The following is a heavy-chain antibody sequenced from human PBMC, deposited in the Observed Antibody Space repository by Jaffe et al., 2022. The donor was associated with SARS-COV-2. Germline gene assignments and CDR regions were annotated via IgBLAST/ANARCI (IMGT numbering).Heavy chain of an antibody. CDR3: AKWERDTAAVGFSYYYGMDV. CDR2: ISGRGDST. CDR1: GFTFSSYA. Sequence: EVQLLESGGGLVQPGGSLRLSCAASGFTFSSYAVSWVRQAPGKGLEWVSAISGRGDSTYYADSVKGRFTISRDNSKNTLYMQMNSLRAEDTAVYYCAKWERDTAAVGFSYYYGMDVWGQGTTVTVSS. J-gene: IGHJ6*02. D-gene: IGHD5-18*01. V-gene: IGHV3-23*01.